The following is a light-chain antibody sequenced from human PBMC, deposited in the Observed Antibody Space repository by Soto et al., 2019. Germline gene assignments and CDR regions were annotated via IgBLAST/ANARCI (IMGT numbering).Light chain of an antibody. V-gene: IGLV2-14*01. CDR2: EVS. CDR1: SSDVGGYDY. J-gene: IGLJ2*01. CDR3: SAYAGSSVL. Sequence: QSVLTQPASVSGSPGQSITISCTGTSSDVGGYDYVSWYQQYPDKAPKLMIFEVSNRPSGVPNRYSGSKSGNTASLTISGLQTEDEADYYCSAYAGSSVLFGGGTKVTVL.